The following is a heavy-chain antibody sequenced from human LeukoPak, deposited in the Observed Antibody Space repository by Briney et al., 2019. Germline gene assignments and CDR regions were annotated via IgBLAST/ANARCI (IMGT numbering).Heavy chain of an antibody. V-gene: IGHV4-4*07. CDR3: ARLSTVTTSFDF. D-gene: IGHD4-17*01. CDR2: IYTSGTT. Sequence: SETLSLTCTVSGGSISSYYWSWIRQPAGKGLEWIGRIYTSGTTHYNPSLKSRVTMSVDTSKNQFSLKLSSVTAADTAVYYCARLSTVTTSFDFGGKGTLVTVSS. J-gene: IGHJ4*02. CDR1: GGSISSYY.